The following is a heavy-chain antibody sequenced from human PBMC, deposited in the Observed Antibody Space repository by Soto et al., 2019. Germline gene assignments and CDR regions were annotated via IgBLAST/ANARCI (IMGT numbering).Heavy chain of an antibody. D-gene: IGHD1-26*01. CDR3: GKDVGDYAPYYYGVDV. CDR1: GFTFKTHA. CDR2: IAYDGNEK. V-gene: IGHV3-30*18. J-gene: IGHJ6*02. Sequence: QVQLVESGGGVVQPGTSLRLSCAASGFTFKTHAMHWVRQAPGKGLEWMAVIAYDGNEKFYADSVKCRFTISRDNSKNALYLQINTLRKEDTAVYYCGKDVGDYAPYYYGVDVWGQGTTVTVSS.